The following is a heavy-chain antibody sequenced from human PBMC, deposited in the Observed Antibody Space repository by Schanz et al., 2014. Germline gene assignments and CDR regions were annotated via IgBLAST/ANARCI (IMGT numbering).Heavy chain of an antibody. CDR2: INPNSGGT. CDR1: GYTFTRSG. Sequence: QVQLVQSGGEVKTPGASVKVSCKASGYTFTRSGISWVRQAPGQGLEWMGRINPNSGGTNYAQKFQGRVAMTRDTSISTAYMELSRLRFDDTAVYYCARVRSEDYGGMDVWGQGTTVTVSS. V-gene: IGHV1-2*06. CDR3: ARVRSEDYGGMDV. J-gene: IGHJ6*02.